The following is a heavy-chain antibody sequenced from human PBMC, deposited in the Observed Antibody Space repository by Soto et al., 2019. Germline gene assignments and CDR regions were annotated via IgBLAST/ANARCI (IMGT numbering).Heavy chain of an antibody. Sequence: GGSLRLSCAASGFTFSSYAMSWVRQAPGKGLEWVSAISGSGGSTYYADSVKGRFTISRDNSKNTLYLQMNSLRAEDTAVYYCAKDVLPPSDRGIAAAVGGYYGMDVWGQGTTVTVSS. D-gene: IGHD6-13*01. CDR2: ISGSGGST. CDR3: AKDVLPPSDRGIAAAVGGYYGMDV. J-gene: IGHJ6*02. CDR1: GFTFSSYA. V-gene: IGHV3-23*01.